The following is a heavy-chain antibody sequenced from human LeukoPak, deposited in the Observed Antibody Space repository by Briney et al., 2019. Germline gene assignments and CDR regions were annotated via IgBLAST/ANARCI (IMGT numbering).Heavy chain of an antibody. D-gene: IGHD6-25*01. CDR1: GFTVSSNY. CDR2: IYSGGST. V-gene: IGHV3-53*01. J-gene: IGHJ6*03. Sequence: GGSLRLSCAASGFTVSSNYMSWVRQAPGKGLEWVSVIYSGGSTYYADSVKGRFTISRDNSKNTLYLQMNSLRAEDTAVYYCARQERYYYYYYMDVWGKGTTVTVSS. CDR3: ARQERYYYYYYMDV.